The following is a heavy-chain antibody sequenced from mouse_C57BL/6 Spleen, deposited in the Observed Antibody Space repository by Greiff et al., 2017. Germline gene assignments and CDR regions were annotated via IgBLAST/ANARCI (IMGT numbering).Heavy chain of an antibody. V-gene: IGHV5-17*01. CDR2: ISSGSSTI. CDR3: ARCYDYAGDMDY. Sequence: EVMLEESGGGLVKPGGSLKFSCAASGFTFSDYGMHWVSQAPEKGLEWVAYISSGSSTIYYADTVKGRFTIARDNATNTLFLQMTSLRSDDTAMYYCARCYDYAGDMDYWGQGTSVTVAS. D-gene: IGHD2-4*01. J-gene: IGHJ4*01. CDR1: GFTFSDYG.